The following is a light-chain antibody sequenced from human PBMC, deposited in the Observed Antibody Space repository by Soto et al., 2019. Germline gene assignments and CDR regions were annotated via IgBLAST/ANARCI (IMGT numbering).Light chain of an antibody. CDR1: QAISNW. V-gene: IGKV1-12*01. CDR2: GAS. J-gene: IGKJ1*01. Sequence: DIQRTQSPSSVSASVGDRVTITCRASQAISNWLAWYQQKPGKAPKLLIYGASRLQSGVPSRFSGSGSGTDFTLSISSLQPADFATYYCQQANSLPPWTFGQGTKVEIK. CDR3: QQANSLPPWT.